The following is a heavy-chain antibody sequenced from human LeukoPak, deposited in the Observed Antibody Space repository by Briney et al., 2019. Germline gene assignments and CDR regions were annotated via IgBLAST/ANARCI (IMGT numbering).Heavy chain of an antibody. Sequence: ASVKVSCKASGGTFSSYAISWVRQAPGQGLEWMGGIIPIFGTANYAQKFQGRVTITADESTSTAYMELSSLRSEDTAVYYCATDLRHYYDSSGYYYPFDYWGQGTLVTVSS. J-gene: IGHJ4*02. CDR3: ATDLRHYYDSSGYYYPFDY. CDR1: GGTFSSYA. CDR2: IIPIFGTA. V-gene: IGHV1-69*01. D-gene: IGHD3-22*01.